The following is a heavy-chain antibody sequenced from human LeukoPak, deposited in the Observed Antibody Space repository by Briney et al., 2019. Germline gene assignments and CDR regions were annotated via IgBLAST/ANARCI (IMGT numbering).Heavy chain of an antibody. CDR2: VNGDNDNT. Sequence: ASVKVTCKASGYTFTSYDINWVRHTTGHGPEWMGWVNGDNDNTGYAQKFQGRVAITRDTSTSTVYLELRKLSSDDTAVYYCTRGPFLNGNAYNWLGPWGQETLVTLPS. CDR1: GYTFTSYD. V-gene: IGHV1-8*03. CDR3: TRGPFLNGNAYNWLGP. D-gene: IGHD1-20*01. J-gene: IGHJ5*02.